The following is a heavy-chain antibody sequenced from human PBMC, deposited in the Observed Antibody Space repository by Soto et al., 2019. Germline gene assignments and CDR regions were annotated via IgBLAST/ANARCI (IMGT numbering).Heavy chain of an antibody. D-gene: IGHD6-13*01. CDR3: ARDGWAAADDSDYYYGMDV. J-gene: IGHJ6*02. V-gene: IGHV3-33*01. CDR1: GFTFSSYG. CDR2: IWYDGSNK. Sequence: QVQLVESGGGVVQPGRSLRLSCAASGFTFSSYGMHWVRQAPGKGLEWVAVIWYDGSNKYYADSVKGRFTISRDNSKNTLYLQMNSLRAEDTAVYYCARDGWAAADDSDYYYGMDVWGQGTTVTVSS.